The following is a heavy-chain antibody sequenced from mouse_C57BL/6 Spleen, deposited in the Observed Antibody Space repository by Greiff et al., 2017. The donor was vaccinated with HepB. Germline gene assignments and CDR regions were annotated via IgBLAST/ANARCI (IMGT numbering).Heavy chain of an antibody. CDR3: ARSGKSNYYGSSYGYFDV. CDR2: IYPGDGDT. J-gene: IGHJ1*03. Sequence: VQLQQSGPELVKPGASVKISCKASGYAFSSSWMNWVKQRPGKGLEWIGRIYPGDGDTNYNGKFKGKATLTADKSSSTAYMQLSSLTSEDSAVYFCARSGKSNYYGSSYGYFDVWGTGTTVTVSS. CDR1: GYAFSSSW. V-gene: IGHV1-82*01. D-gene: IGHD1-1*01.